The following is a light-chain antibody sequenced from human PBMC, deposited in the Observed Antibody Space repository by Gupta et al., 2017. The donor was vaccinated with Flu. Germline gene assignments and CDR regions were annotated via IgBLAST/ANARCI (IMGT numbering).Light chain of an antibody. CDR2: KAS. Sequence: DIQMTQSPSTLSASVGDRVTITCRASQSISSWLAWYQQKPGKAPKLLIYKASSLESGVPSRFSGSGSGTEFTLTISSLQPDDFATYYCQQENSYSPEWTFGQGTKVEIK. J-gene: IGKJ1*01. V-gene: IGKV1-5*03. CDR1: QSISSW. CDR3: QQENSYSPEWT.